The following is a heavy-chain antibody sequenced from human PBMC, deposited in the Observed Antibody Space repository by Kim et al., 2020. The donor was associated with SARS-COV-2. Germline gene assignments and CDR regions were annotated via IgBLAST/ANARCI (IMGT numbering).Heavy chain of an antibody. CDR1: GGSISSYY. CDR2: IYYSGST. V-gene: IGHV4-59*13. CDR3: ARGGGSCYSLSGCGGMDV. D-gene: IGHD2-15*01. Sequence: SETLSLTCTVSGGSISSYYWSWIRQPPGKGLEWIGYIYYSGSTNYNPSLKSRVTISVDTSKNQFSLKLSSVTAADTAVYYCARGGGSCYSLSGCGGMDVWGQGTTVTVSS. J-gene: IGHJ6*02.